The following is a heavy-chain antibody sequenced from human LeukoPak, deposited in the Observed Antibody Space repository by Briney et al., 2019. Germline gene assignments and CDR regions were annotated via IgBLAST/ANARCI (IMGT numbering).Heavy chain of an antibody. Sequence: ASVKVSCKASGYTFTDYYMHWVRQAPGQGLEWMGWINPNSGGTNYAQKFQGRVTMTRDTSISTAYMELSRLRSDDTAVYYCARMYYYDSSGYYHDAFDIWGQGTMVTVSS. CDR2: INPNSGGT. V-gene: IGHV1-2*02. CDR3: ARMYYYDSSGYYHDAFDI. CDR1: GYTFTDYY. J-gene: IGHJ3*02. D-gene: IGHD3-22*01.